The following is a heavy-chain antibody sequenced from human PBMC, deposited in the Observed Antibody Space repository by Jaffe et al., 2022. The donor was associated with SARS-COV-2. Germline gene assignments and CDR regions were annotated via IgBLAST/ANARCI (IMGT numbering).Heavy chain of an antibody. J-gene: IGHJ4*02. D-gene: IGHD2-21*02. CDR1: GFTFSSYG. CDR2: ISYDGSNK. V-gene: IGHV3-30*18. CDR3: AKDTGETANPLYYFDY. Sequence: QVQLVESGGGVVQPGRSLRLSCAASGFTFSSYGMHWVRQAPGKGLEWVAVISYDGSNKYYADSVKGRFTISRDNSKNTLYLQMNSLRAEDTAVYYCAKDTGETANPLYYFDYWGQGTLVTVSS.